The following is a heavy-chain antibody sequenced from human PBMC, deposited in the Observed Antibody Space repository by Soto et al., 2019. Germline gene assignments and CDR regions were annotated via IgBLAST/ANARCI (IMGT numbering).Heavy chain of an antibody. D-gene: IGHD3-3*02. CDR2: IYYSGST. CDR1: GGSISSSSYY. CDR3: ARLSSTAFDY. J-gene: IGHJ4*02. V-gene: IGHV4-39*01. Sequence: PXETLSLTCTVSGGSISSSSYYWGWIRQPPGKGLEWIGSIYYSGSTYYNPSLKSRVTISVDTSKNQFSLKLSSVTAADTAVYYCARLSSTAFDYWGQGTLVTVSS.